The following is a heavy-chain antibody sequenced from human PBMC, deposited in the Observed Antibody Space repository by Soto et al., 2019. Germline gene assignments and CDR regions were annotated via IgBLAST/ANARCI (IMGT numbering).Heavy chain of an antibody. V-gene: IGHV3-21*01. CDR3: AREVVLNWIHKPLDY. J-gene: IGHJ4*02. D-gene: IGHD1-20*01. Sequence: GGSLRLSSAASGFTFSSYSMNWVRQAPGKGLEWVSSISSSGRYIYYADSVKGRFTISRDSTKNSLYLQMNSLRVEDTAVYYCAREVVLNWIHKPLDYWGQGALVTVSS. CDR2: ISSSGRYI. CDR1: GFTFSSYS.